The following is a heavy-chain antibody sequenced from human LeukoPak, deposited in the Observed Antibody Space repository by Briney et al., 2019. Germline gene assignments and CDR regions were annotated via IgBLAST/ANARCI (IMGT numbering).Heavy chain of an antibody. J-gene: IGHJ4*01. CDR1: GFTFTSYS. CDR3: ARDSLGYSGYVDFDY. V-gene: IGHV3-21*01. CDR2: ISSSSSYI. Sequence: GGSLRLSCAASGFTFTSYSINWVRQAPGKGLEWVSSISSSSSYIYYADSVKGRFTISRDNAKNSLYLQMNSLRAEDTAVYYCARDSLGYSGYVDFDYWGHGTLVTVSS. D-gene: IGHD5-12*01.